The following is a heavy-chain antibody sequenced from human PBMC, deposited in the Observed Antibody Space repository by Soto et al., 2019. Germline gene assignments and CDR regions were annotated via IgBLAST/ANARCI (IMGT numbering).Heavy chain of an antibody. Sequence: PGGSLRLSCAASGFTFSSYWMHWVRQAPGKGLVWVSRINSDGSTTTYADSVKGRFTISRDNAKNTLYLQMSSLRAEDTAVYSCTTDPVTMIVVVPSSGWGQGTLVTVS. D-gene: IGHD3-22*01. V-gene: IGHV3-74*01. CDR3: TTDPVTMIVVVPSSG. J-gene: IGHJ4*02. CDR2: INSDGSTT. CDR1: GFTFSSYW.